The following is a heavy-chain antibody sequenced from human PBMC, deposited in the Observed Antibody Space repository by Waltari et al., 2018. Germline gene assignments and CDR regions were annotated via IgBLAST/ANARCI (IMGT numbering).Heavy chain of an antibody. Sequence: QVQLQQWGAGLLKPSETLSLTCAVHGGSFSGYYWSWTRQPPGTGLEWIGEINHSGSTNYNPSLKSRVTISVDTSKNQFSLKLSSVTAADTAVYYCARARRRRDGYKGLANYYYYMDVWGKGTTVTVSS. J-gene: IGHJ6*03. CDR2: INHSGST. V-gene: IGHV4-34*01. D-gene: IGHD5-12*01. CDR3: ARARRRRDGYKGLANYYYYMDV. CDR1: GGSFSGYY.